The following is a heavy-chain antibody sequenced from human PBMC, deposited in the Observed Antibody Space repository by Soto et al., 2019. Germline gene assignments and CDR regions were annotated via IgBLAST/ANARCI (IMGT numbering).Heavy chain of an antibody. Sequence: GGSLRLSCAASGFTVSSNYMSWVRQAPGKGLEWVSVIYSGGSTYYADSVKGRYTISRANSKNTLYLQMNSLRAEDTAVYYSARASYDDFWSGLFDYWGQGTLVTVSS. J-gene: IGHJ4*02. CDR2: IYSGGST. V-gene: IGHV3-53*01. CDR3: ARASYDDFWSGLFDY. D-gene: IGHD3-3*01. CDR1: GFTVSSNY.